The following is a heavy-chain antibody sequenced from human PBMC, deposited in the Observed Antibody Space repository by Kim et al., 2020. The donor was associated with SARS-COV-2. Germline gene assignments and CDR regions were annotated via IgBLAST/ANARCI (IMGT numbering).Heavy chain of an antibody. CDR3: ATHRCLGSFDY. J-gene: IGHJ4*02. CDR1: GYTFTKYA. Sequence: ASVKVSCKTSGYTFTKYAMNWVRQAPGQGLEWMGWIDTNTGNPTYAQGFTGRFVFSLDTSVTTAYLQITSLTAEDTAVYYCATHRCLGSFDYWGQGTLVTVSS. CDR2: IDTNTGNP. D-gene: IGHD4-17*01. V-gene: IGHV7-4-1*02.